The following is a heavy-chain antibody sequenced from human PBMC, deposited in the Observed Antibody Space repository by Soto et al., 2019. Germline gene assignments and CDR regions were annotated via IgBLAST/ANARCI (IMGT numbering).Heavy chain of an antibody. CDR3: ARAREDSSGWFDH. D-gene: IGHD6-19*01. J-gene: IGHJ5*02. V-gene: IGHV1-2*02. CDR2: INAKNGAT. Sequence: HVQLVQSGAEVRKPGASVKVSCKASGYIVSGNYLHWVRLAPGQGLEWMAWINAKNGATNYAQKFRGRATVSRDTSISTPYLELSGLTSDDTAVYYCARAREDSSGWFDHWGQGTQVTVSP. CDR1: GYIVSGNY.